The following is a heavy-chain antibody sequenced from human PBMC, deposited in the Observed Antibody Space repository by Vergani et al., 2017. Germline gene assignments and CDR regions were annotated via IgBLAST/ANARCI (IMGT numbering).Heavy chain of an antibody. D-gene: IGHD6-13*01. CDR2: IYSGGSST. CDR1: GFTFDDYA. Sequence: EVQLVESGGGVVQPGGSLRLSCAASGFTFDDYAMHWVRQAPGKGLEWVSVIYSGGSSTYYADSVKGRFTISRDNSKNTLYLQMNSLRAEDTAVYYCAKRGRIAAAEFDYWGQGTLVTVSS. V-gene: IGHV3-23*03. J-gene: IGHJ4*02. CDR3: AKRGRIAAAEFDY.